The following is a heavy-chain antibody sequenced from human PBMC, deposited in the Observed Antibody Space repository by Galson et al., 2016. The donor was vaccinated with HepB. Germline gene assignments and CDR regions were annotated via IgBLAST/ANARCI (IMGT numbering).Heavy chain of an antibody. D-gene: IGHD5-12*01. CDR2: IRSTVYGETT. J-gene: IGHJ4*02. CDR1: GFSFGDYA. Sequence: SLRLSCAASGFSFGDYAMSWVRQAPGKGLEWVGFIRSTVYGETTDYAASVKGRFTISRDDSQNIAYLQMNSLKIEDTAVYFCNRASDSGYDRRFDYWGQGTLVTVSS. CDR3: NRASDSGYDRRFDY. V-gene: IGHV3-49*04.